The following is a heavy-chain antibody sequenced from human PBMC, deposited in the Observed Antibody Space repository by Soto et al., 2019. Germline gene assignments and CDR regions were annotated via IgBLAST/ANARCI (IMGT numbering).Heavy chain of an antibody. J-gene: IGHJ5*02. CDR1: GFTFSDYY. CDR2: ISSSGSTI. Sequence: GGSLRLSCAASGFTFSDYYMSWIRQAPGKGLEWVSYISSSGSTIYYADSVKGRFTISRDNAKNSLYLQMNSLRAEDTAVYYCARSYCSSTSCLGEPRYNWFDPWGQGTLVTVSS. CDR3: ARSYCSSTSCLGEPRYNWFDP. V-gene: IGHV3-11*01. D-gene: IGHD2-2*01.